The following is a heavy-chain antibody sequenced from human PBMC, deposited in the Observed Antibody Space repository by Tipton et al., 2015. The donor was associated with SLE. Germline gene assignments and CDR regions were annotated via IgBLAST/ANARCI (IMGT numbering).Heavy chain of an antibody. D-gene: IGHD5-18*01. Sequence: TLSLTCAVYGGSFSGYYWSWIRQPAGKGLEWIGRIYTSGSTNYNPSLKSRVTISVDTSKNQFSLKLSSVTAADTAVYYCASQRGYSYGVDYWGQGTLVTVSS. J-gene: IGHJ4*02. CDR1: GGSFSGYY. V-gene: IGHV4-59*10. CDR2: IYTSGST. CDR3: ASQRGYSYGVDY.